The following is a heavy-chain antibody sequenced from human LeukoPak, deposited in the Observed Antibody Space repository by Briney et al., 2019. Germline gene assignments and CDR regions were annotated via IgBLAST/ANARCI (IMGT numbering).Heavy chain of an antibody. V-gene: IGHV4-34*01. CDR1: GGSFSGYY. D-gene: IGHD6-13*01. CDR3: ARRPIAAAVFDP. CDR2: INHSGST. J-gene: IGHJ5*02. Sequence: SETLSLTCAVYGGSFSGYYWSWIRSPPGKGLEWIGEINHSGSTNYNPSLKSRVTISVDTSKNQFSLKLSSVTAADTAVYYCARRPIAAAVFDPWGQGTLVTVSS.